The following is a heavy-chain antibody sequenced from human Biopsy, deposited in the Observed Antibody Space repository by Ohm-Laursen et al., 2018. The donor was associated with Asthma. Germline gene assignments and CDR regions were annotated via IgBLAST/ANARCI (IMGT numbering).Heavy chain of an antibody. V-gene: IGHV4-39*01. CDR2: ISYTGSA. J-gene: IGHJ4*02. Sequence: GTLSLTCTVSGGSMSSSSYYWGWIRQPPGKGLEWMGSISYTGSAYHNPSLKSRFTISVDTSTNHFSLNLSSVTAADTAVYYCARHWDWGSFFDYWGQGTPVTVSS. D-gene: IGHD7-27*01. CDR3: ARHWDWGSFFDY. CDR1: GGSMSSSSYY.